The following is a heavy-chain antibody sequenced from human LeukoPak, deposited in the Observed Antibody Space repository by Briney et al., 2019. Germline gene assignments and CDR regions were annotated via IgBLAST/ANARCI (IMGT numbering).Heavy chain of an antibody. V-gene: IGHV3-23*01. Sequence: GGSLRLSCAASGFTFTKYGMSWVRQAPGKGLEWISTISDSGAYTYYADFVKGRFTVSRDNSKNMVFLEVNSLRAEDTATYFCAKGRILWFGEQSDFDYWGQRTLVTVSS. CDR2: ISDSGAYT. CDR1: GFTFTKYG. CDR3: AKGRILWFGEQSDFDY. J-gene: IGHJ4*02. D-gene: IGHD3-10*01.